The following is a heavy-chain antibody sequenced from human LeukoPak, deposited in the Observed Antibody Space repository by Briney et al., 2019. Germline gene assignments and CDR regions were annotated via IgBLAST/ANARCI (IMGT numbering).Heavy chain of an antibody. V-gene: IGHV1-46*01. Sequence: ASVKVSCKASGYTFTSYYLRWVRQAPGQGLEWMGIINPSGGNTNYAQKFQGRVTTTRDTSTSTVYMELSSLRSEDTAVYYCARGNGSLDYWGQGTLVTVSS. CDR3: ARGNGSLDY. CDR2: INPSGGNT. J-gene: IGHJ4*02. D-gene: IGHD3-10*01. CDR1: GYTFTSYY.